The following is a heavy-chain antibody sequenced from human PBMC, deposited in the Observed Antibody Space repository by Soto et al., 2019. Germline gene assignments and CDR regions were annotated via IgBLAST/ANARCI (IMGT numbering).Heavy chain of an antibody. CDR1: GGSISSSSYY. Sequence: LSLTCTVSGGSISSSSYYWGWIRQPPGKGLEWIGSIYYSGSTYYNPSLKSRVTISVDTSRNQFSLKLSSVTAADTAVYYCARREYYYDSSGYPHPFDPWGQGTLVTVSS. J-gene: IGHJ5*02. CDR2: IYYSGST. CDR3: ARREYYYDSSGYPHPFDP. D-gene: IGHD3-22*01. V-gene: IGHV4-39*01.